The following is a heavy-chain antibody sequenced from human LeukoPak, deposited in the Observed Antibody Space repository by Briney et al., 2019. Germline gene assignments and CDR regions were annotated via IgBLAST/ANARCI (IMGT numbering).Heavy chain of an antibody. CDR1: GVTFSSYG. CDR3: AKALISGIAALDY. Sequence: GGSLRLSCAASGVTFSSYGMHWVRQAPGKGLEWVAVIWYDGSNKYYADSVKGRFTISRDNSKNTLYLQMNRLRAEDTAVYYCAKALISGIAALDYGGQGTLVTVSS. V-gene: IGHV3-33*06. D-gene: IGHD6-13*01. J-gene: IGHJ4*02. CDR2: IWYDGSNK.